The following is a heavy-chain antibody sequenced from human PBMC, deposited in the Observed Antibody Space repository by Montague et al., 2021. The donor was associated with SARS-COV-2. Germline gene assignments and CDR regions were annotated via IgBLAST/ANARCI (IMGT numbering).Heavy chain of an antibody. CDR3: TQERGPGRTTWHYFDY. V-gene: IGHV6-1*01. Sequence: CAISGDSVSSYIAAWNWIMQSPSRGLEWLGRTYYRSKWYNDYAVSVRSRITISPDTSKNQFSLQLNSVTPEDTAVYYCTQERGPGRTTWHYFDYWGQGTLVAVSS. CDR1: GDSVSSYIAA. J-gene: IGHJ4*02. CDR2: TYYRSKWYN. D-gene: IGHD1-14*01.